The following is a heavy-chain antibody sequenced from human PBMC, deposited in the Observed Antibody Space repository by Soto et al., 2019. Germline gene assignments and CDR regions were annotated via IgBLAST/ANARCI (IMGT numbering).Heavy chain of an antibody. CDR2: IIPIFGTA. V-gene: IGHV1-69*06. CDR3: ALHYYDSSGYYNNFDY. CDR1: GGTFSSYA. D-gene: IGHD3-22*01. Sequence: SVKVSCKASGGTFSSYAISWVRQAPGQGLEWMGGIIPIFGTANYAQKFQGRVTITADKSTSTAYMELSSLRSEDTAVYYCALHYYDSSGYYNNFDYWGQGTLVTVSS. J-gene: IGHJ4*02.